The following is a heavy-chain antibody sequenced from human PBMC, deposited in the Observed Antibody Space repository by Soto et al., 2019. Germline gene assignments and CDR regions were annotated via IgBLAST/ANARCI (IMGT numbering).Heavy chain of an antibody. Sequence: LRLSCAASGFTFSSYAMVWVRQGPGKGLEWVAVVSIGGSTHYADSVRGRFTISRDNSKNTLSLQMNSLTAEDTAVYFCAKRRGAGGHFDYWGQGALVTVSS. CDR1: GFTFSSYA. V-gene: IGHV3-23*01. J-gene: IGHJ4*02. D-gene: IGHD2-15*01. CDR2: VSIGGST. CDR3: AKRRGAGGHFDY.